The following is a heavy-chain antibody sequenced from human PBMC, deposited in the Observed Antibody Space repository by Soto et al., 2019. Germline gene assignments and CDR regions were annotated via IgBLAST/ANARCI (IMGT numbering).Heavy chain of an antibody. Sequence: PSETLSLTCTVSGGSISSGGYYWSWIRQHPGKGLEWIGYIYYSGSTYYNPSLKSRATISVDTSKNQFSLKLSSVTAADTAVYYCARVMGITGTTVFDYWGQGTLVTVSS. V-gene: IGHV4-31*03. J-gene: IGHJ4*02. CDR2: IYYSGST. D-gene: IGHD1-20*01. CDR3: ARVMGITGTTVFDY. CDR1: GGSISSGGYY.